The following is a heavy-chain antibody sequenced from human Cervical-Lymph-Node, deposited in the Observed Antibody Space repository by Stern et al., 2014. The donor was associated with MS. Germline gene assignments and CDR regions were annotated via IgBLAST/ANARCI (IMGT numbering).Heavy chain of an antibody. V-gene: IGHV1-8*01. D-gene: IGHD3/OR15-3a*01. CDR2: MNPTSGDT. Sequence: QVQLLESGAEVKKPGASVKVSCKASGYTFINYDINWVRQATGQGLEWMGWMNPTSGDTGYTQNFQGRITMTTNTSTNTAYMELSSLRSDDTAVYYCARGETRLMMFGLTRYYGMDVWGQGTTVIVSS. CDR3: ARGETRLMMFGLTRYYGMDV. CDR1: GYTFINYD. J-gene: IGHJ6*02.